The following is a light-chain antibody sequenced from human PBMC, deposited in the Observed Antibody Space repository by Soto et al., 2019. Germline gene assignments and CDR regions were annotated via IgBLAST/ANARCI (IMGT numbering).Light chain of an antibody. Sequence: DIQMTQSPPSLSASVGDRVTITCRASETITDFLNWYQLKPGKAPKLLIYSASNLQPVVPSSFSGSGYGTDFTLTLSGLQHEDSATYYCQQNFSPFVTFGAGTKVEV. CDR3: QQNFSPFVT. J-gene: IGKJ4*01. CDR2: SAS. V-gene: IGKV1-39*01. CDR1: ETITDF.